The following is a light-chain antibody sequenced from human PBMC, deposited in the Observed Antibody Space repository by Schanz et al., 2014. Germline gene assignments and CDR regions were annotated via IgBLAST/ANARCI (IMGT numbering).Light chain of an antibody. V-gene: IGKV1-33*01. CDR1: QDISNY. J-gene: IGKJ5*01. CDR3: QQVESFPIT. Sequence: DIQMTQSPSSLSASVGDRVTITCQASQDISNYLNWYQQKPGKAPKLLIYEVSSLESGVPSRFSGSGSGTEFTLTISSLQPDDFATYYCQQVESFPITFGQGTRLEIK. CDR2: EVS.